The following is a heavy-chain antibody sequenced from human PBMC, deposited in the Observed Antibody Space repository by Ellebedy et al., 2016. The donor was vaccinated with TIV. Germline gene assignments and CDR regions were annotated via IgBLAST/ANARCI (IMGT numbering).Heavy chain of an antibody. CDR1: GFTFSNYW. CDR3: ARDEFGTTDY. Sequence: GESLKISCVASGFTFSNYWMSWVRQAPGKGLEWVANIKGDGSVKDYVDSVKGRFTISRDNAKNSVYLQMNSLRAEDTAVYYCARDEFGTTDYWGQGTLVTVSS. D-gene: IGHD1-7*01. CDR2: IKGDGSVK. J-gene: IGHJ4*02. V-gene: IGHV3-7*01.